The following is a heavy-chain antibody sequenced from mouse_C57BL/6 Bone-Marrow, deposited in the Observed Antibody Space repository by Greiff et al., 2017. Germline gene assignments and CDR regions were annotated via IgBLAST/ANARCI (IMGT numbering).Heavy chain of an antibody. D-gene: IGHD2-12*01. CDR2: IDPSDSYT. Sequence: QVQLQQPGAELVLPGASVKLSCKASGYTFTSYWMHWVKQRPGQGLEWIGEIDPSDSYTNYNQKFKGKSPLTVDKSSSTAYMQLSSLTSEDSAVYYCARARVLRPFAYWGQGTLVTVSA. CDR1: GYTFTSYW. CDR3: ARARVLRPFAY. V-gene: IGHV1-69*01. J-gene: IGHJ3*01.